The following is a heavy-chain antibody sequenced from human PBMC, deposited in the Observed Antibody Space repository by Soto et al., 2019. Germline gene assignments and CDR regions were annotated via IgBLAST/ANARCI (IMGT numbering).Heavy chain of an antibody. V-gene: IGHV1-2*02. CDR1: GYTFTGYY. CDR2: INPNSGGT. CDR3: AREAHDYSNYAADY. D-gene: IGHD4-4*01. Sequence: GASVKVSCKASGYTFTGYYMHWVRQAPGQGLEWMGWINPNSGGTNYAQKFQGRVTMTRDTSISTAYMELSRLRSDDTAVYYCAREAHDYSNYAADYWGQGTLVTVSS. J-gene: IGHJ4*02.